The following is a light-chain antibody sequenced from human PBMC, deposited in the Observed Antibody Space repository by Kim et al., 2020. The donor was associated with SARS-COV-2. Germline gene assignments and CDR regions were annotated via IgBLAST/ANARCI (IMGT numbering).Light chain of an antibody. CDR2: QND. V-gene: IGLV3-1*01. Sequence: VPSGQTATITCSGDELGDKYFYWYQKKPGQSPVLVMYQNDKRPSGIPERFSGSNSGNTATLTISETPALDEADYYCQTWDSSTGVFGGGTQLTVL. CDR3: QTWDSSTGV. J-gene: IGLJ3*02. CDR1: ELGDKY.